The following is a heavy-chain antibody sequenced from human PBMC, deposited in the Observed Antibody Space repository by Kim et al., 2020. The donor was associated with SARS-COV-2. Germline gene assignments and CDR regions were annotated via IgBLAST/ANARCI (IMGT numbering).Heavy chain of an antibody. D-gene: IGHD5-12*01. Sequence: GGSLRLSCAASGFTFSSYAMSWVRQAPGKGLEWVSAISGSGGSTYYADSVKGRFTISRDNSKNTLYLQMNSLRAEDTAVYYCAKATEAWIGYYYGMDVWGQGTTVTVSS. CDR2: ISGSGGST. CDR3: AKATEAWIGYYYGMDV. J-gene: IGHJ6*02. CDR1: GFTFSSYA. V-gene: IGHV3-23*01.